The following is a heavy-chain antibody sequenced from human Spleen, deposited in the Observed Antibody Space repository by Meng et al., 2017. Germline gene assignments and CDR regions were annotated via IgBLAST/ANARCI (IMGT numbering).Heavy chain of an antibody. CDR1: GFSLSNASMG. CDR2: IFSNDEK. D-gene: IGHD6-19*01. V-gene: IGHV2-26*01. J-gene: IGHJ5*02. Sequence: SGPTLVQPTETLTLTCTVSGFSLSNASMGVSWIRQPPGKALEWLAHIFSNDEKSHSAPLKSRLTISNDTSKSQVVLTMTNIDPVDTATYYCARVDGTGIYYRNWVDPWGQGTLVTVSS. CDR3: ARVDGTGIYYRNWVDP.